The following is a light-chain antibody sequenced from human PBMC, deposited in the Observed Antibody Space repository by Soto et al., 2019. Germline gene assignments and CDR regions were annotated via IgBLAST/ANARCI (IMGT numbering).Light chain of an antibody. J-gene: IGLJ2*01. V-gene: IGLV4-69*01. Sequence: QLVLTQSPSASASLGASVNLTCTLSSGHSSYATAWHQKQPGKGPRYLMDLNNDGTHTKGDGIPDRFSGSSSGAERYLIISSLQSEDEADYYCQTWGTGFQVFGGGTKLTVL. CDR3: QTWGTGFQV. CDR2: LNNDGTH. CDR1: SGHSSYA.